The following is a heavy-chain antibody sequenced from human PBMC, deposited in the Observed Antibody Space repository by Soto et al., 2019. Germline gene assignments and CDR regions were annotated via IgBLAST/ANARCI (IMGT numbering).Heavy chain of an antibody. CDR3: ASPGGLSPLWFGESNAFDI. CDR1: GFTVSSNY. V-gene: IGHV3-53*01. Sequence: GGSLRLSCAASGFTVSSNYMSWVRQAPGKGLEWVSVIYSGGSTYYADSVKGRFTISRDNSKNTLYLQMNSLRAEDTAVYYCASPGGLSPLWFGESNAFDIWGQGTMVTVSS. J-gene: IGHJ3*02. D-gene: IGHD3-10*01. CDR2: IYSGGST.